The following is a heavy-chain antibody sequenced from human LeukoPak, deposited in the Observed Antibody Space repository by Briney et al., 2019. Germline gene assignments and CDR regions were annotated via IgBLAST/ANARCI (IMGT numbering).Heavy chain of an antibody. CDR1: GYTFTGYY. J-gene: IGHJ4*02. CDR2: IIPIFGTA. D-gene: IGHD1-26*01. V-gene: IGHV1-69*06. Sequence: GASVKVSCKASGYTFTGYYMHWVRQAPGQGLEWMGGIIPIFGTANYAQKFQGRVTITADKSTSTAYMEPSSLRSEDTTVYYCATGRVGAYNYWGQGTLVTVSS. CDR3: ATGRVGAYNY.